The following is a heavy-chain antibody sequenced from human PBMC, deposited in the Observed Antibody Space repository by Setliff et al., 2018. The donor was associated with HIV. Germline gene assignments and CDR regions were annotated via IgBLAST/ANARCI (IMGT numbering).Heavy chain of an antibody. Sequence: PGGSLRLSCAASGFTFSNYSMNWVRQTPGKGLEWVSVIYSGGSTYYADSVKGRFTISRDNSKNTLYLQMNSLRAEDTAVYYCARERPHDYGAKKNYYGMDVWGQGTTVTVSS. CDR3: ARERPHDYGAKKNYYGMDV. CDR1: GFTFSNYS. J-gene: IGHJ6*02. CDR2: IYSGGST. D-gene: IGHD4-17*01. V-gene: IGHV3-53*01.